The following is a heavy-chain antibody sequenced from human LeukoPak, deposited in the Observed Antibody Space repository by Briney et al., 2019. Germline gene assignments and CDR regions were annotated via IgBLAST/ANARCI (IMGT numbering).Heavy chain of an antibody. Sequence: GASVKVSCKASGYTFTSYGISWVRQAPGQGLEWMGWISAYNGNTNYAQELQGRVTMTTDTSTSTAYMELRSLRSEDTAVYYCAIRPATIQPDYWGQGTLVTVSS. CDR1: GYTFTSYG. D-gene: IGHD5-12*01. V-gene: IGHV1-18*01. J-gene: IGHJ4*02. CDR2: ISAYNGNT. CDR3: AIRPATIQPDY.